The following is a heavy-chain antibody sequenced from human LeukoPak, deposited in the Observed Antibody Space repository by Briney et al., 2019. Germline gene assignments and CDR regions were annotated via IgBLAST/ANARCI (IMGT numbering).Heavy chain of an antibody. CDR2: ISGDGAGT. J-gene: IGHJ4*02. Sequence: GGSLRLSCAASGFTVSSNYMTWVRQAPGKGLEWVSLISGDGAGTYYADSVKGRFTISRDNSKNSLYLQMNSLRTEDTALYYCAKDRDDYYDSSAYRNYFDYWGQGTLVTVSS. CDR1: GFTVSSNY. V-gene: IGHV3-43*02. CDR3: AKDRDDYYDSSAYRNYFDY. D-gene: IGHD3-22*01.